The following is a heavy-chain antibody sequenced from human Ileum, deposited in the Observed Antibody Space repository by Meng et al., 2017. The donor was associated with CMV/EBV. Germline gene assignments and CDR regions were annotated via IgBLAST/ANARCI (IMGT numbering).Heavy chain of an antibody. Sequence: VQLLQSGPGLLNPSDTTSLPCVGNVSSFSSFSWTWTHQPPGKGPELIWDINPRGTTNYSPSPKSRVTISIDTSKKQFSLWLSSLTAADTAVYYCTRVRVGYLGFDFWGQGTLVTVSS. V-gene: IGHV4-34*01. D-gene: IGHD1-26*01. CDR3: TRVRVGYLGFDF. J-gene: IGHJ4*02. CDR2: INPRGTT. CDR1: VSSFSSFS.